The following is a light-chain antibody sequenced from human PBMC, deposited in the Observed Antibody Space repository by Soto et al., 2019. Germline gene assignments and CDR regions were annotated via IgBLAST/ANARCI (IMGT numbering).Light chain of an antibody. CDR1: QSVSGSY. J-gene: IGKJ4*01. V-gene: IGKV3-20*01. CDR2: GAS. CDR3: QQYGSSPLT. Sequence: EIVLTQSPGTLSLSPGERATLSCRASQSVSGSYLAWYQQKPGQAPRLLIYGASSRATGIPDRFSVSGSGTDFTLTISRLEPEDCAVYYCQQYGSSPLTFGGGTKVEIK.